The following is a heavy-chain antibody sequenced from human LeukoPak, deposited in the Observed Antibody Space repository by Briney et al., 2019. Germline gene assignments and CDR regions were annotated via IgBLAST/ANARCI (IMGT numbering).Heavy chain of an antibody. CDR3: ARVAEWRSSGYSSSWGGRSLDY. Sequence: SETLSLTCAVYGGSFSGYYWSWIRQPPGKGLEWIGEINHSGSTNYNPSLKSRVTISVDTSKNQFSLKLSSVTAADTAVYYCARVAEWRSSGYSSSWGGRSLDYWGQGTLVTVSS. V-gene: IGHV4-34*01. J-gene: IGHJ4*02. D-gene: IGHD6-13*01. CDR2: INHSGST. CDR1: GGSFSGYY.